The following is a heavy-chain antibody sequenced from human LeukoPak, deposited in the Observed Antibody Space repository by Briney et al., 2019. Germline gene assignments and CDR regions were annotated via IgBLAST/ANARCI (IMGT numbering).Heavy chain of an antibody. D-gene: IGHD2-15*01. J-gene: IGHJ4*02. CDR2: IYTSGST. CDR1: GGSISSGSSY. CDR3: AREDRYCSGGTCYS. V-gene: IGHV4-61*02. Sequence: PSETLSLTCTVSGGSISSGSSYWNWIRQPAGKGLEWIGRIYTSGSTNYNPSLKSRVTISVDTSKNQFSLKLSSVTAADTAVYYCAREDRYCSGGTCYSWGQGTLVTVSS.